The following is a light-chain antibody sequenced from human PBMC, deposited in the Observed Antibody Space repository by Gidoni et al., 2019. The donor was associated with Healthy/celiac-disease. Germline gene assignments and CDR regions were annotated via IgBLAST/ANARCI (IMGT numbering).Light chain of an antibody. V-gene: IGKV1-9*01. CDR2: AAS. J-gene: IGKJ5*01. Sequence: DIQLTQSPSFLSASVGDRVTITCRASQGISSYLAWYQQKPGKAPKLLIYAASTLQSWVPSRFSGSGSGTEFTLTISSLQPEDFATYYCQQLNSYPQITFGQGTRLEIK. CDR1: QGISSY. CDR3: QQLNSYPQIT.